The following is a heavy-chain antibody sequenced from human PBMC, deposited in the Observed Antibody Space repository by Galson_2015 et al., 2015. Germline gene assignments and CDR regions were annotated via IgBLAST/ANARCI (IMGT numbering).Heavy chain of an antibody. CDR3: ARDERATYYYYMDV. Sequence: YVHYSGSTNYNPSLKSRVTIFLDTSKNQFSLKLSSVTAADTAVYYCARDERATYYYYMDVWGKGTTVTVSS. J-gene: IGHJ6*03. CDR2: VHYSGST. V-gene: IGHV4-59*01. D-gene: IGHD1-26*01.